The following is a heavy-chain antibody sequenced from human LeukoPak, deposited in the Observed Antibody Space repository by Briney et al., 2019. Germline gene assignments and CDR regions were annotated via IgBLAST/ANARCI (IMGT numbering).Heavy chain of an antibody. CDR2: IKQDGTEK. V-gene: IGHV3-7*01. CDR1: GFTFSSYW. CDR3: ARRGSIVADVSWFDP. J-gene: IGHJ5*02. D-gene: IGHD6-13*01. Sequence: GGSLILSCAASGFTFSSYWMSWVRQAPGKGLEWVANIKQDGTEKYYVDSVTGRFTISRDNARDSLYLQMNSLRAEDTAVYYCARRGSIVADVSWFDPWGRGTLVTVSS.